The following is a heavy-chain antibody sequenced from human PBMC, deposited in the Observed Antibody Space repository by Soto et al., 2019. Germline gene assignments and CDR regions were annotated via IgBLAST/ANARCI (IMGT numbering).Heavy chain of an antibody. J-gene: IGHJ5*02. V-gene: IGHV4-34*01. CDR3: ACQWLIHWFDP. CDR2: INHIGRT. Sequence: SETLSLTCAVHGGSLSEYYWSWIRQSPGKGLEWVGEINHIGRTNYNPSLKSRVTMSVDTSKNQFSLKLTSVTAADTAVYYCACQWLIHWFDPWGQGTPVTVSS. D-gene: IGHD6-19*01. CDR1: GGSLSEYY.